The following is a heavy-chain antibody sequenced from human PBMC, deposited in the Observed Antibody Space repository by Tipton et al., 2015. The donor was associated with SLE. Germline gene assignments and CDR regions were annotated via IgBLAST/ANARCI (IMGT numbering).Heavy chain of an antibody. D-gene: IGHD6-25*01. CDR2: INHSGST. Sequence: LRLSCAASGFTFSSYWMNWVRQAPGKGLEWIGEINHSGSTNYNPSLKSRVTISVDTSKNQFSLKLSSVTAADTAVYYCARDREERYYYYYMDVWGKGTTVTVSS. CDR3: ARDREERYYYYYMDV. V-gene: IGHV4-34*01. CDR1: GFTFSSYW. J-gene: IGHJ6*03.